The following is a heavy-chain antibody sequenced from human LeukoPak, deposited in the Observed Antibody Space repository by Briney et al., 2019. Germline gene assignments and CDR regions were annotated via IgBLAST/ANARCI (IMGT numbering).Heavy chain of an antibody. CDR3: ASEYSSSGLAFDY. CDR1: GDSVSSNSTA. J-gene: IGHJ4*02. D-gene: IGHD6-19*01. CDR2: TYYRSKWHT. V-gene: IGHV6-1*01. Sequence: LSQTLSLTCAISGDSVSSNSTAWNWIRQSPSRGLEWLGRTYYRSKWHTDYAGSVKSRIPINPATSKNQFSLQVNSVTPEDTAVYSCASEYSSSGLAFDYWGQGTLVTVSP.